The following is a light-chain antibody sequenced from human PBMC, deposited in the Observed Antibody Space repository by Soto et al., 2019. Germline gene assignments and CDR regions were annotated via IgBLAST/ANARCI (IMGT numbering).Light chain of an antibody. V-gene: IGKV1-39*01. CDR3: QQSFSTPRT. CDR1: QTISDF. Sequence: DIQMTQSPSSLSASIGDRVTITCRASQTISDFLNWYQHKPGKAPKLLIYAASSLHGGGPSRFSGSGSGTNFTLTISGLQPKDFATYFCQQSFSTPRTFGQGTKVEIK. CDR2: AAS. J-gene: IGKJ1*01.